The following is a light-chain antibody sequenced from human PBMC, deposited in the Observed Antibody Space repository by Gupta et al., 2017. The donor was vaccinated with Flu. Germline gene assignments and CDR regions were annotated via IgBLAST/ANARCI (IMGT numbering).Light chain of an antibody. CDR3: CSYAGSDTFGV. V-gene: IGLV2-11*01. CDR1: SSDVGGYNY. Sequence: QSALTQPRPVSGSPGQSVTISCTGTSSDVGGYNYVSWYQQHPGKAPKLMIYDVSKRPSGVPDRFSGSKSGNTASLTISGLQAEDEADYYCCSYAGSDTFGVFGGGTKLTVL. CDR2: DVS. J-gene: IGLJ2*01.